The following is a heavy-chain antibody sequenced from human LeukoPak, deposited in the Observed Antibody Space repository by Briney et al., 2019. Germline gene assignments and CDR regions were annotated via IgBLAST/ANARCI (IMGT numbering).Heavy chain of an antibody. CDR3: ARVGAITMTVVDLGFPFDY. Sequence: SETLSLTCTVSGGSINSYYWSWIRQPPGNELEWIGYIYFSGRTNYDPSLKSRVTISIDTSKNQFSLKLSSVTAADTAVYYCARVGAITMTVVDLGFPFDYWGQGTLVTVSS. CDR2: IYFSGRT. CDR1: GGSINSYY. J-gene: IGHJ4*02. V-gene: IGHV4-4*08. D-gene: IGHD3-22*01.